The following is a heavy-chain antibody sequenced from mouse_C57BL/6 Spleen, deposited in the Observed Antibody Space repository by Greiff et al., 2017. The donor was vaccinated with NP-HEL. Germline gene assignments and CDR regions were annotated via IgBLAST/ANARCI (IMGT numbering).Heavy chain of an antibody. V-gene: IGHV1-52*01. CDR2: IDPSDSET. J-gene: IGHJ4*01. D-gene: IGHD1-1*02. CDR1: GYTFTSYW. Sequence: QVQLKQPGAELVRPGSSVKLSCKASGYTFTSYWMHWVKQRPIQGLEWIGNIDPSDSETHYNQKFKDKATLTVDKSSSTAYMQLSSLTSEDSAVYYCARGRVITIGYYAMDYWGQGTSVTVSS. CDR3: ARGRVITIGYYAMDY.